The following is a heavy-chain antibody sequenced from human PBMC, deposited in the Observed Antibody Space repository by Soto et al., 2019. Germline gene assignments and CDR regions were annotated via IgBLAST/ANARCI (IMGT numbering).Heavy chain of an antibody. Sequence: GGSLRLSCAASGFNFDDYAMHWVRQAPGKGLEWVSGISWNSGSIDYADSVKGRFTISRDNAKNSLYLQMNSLRTEDTAFCYCAKDNRYRFSGGSCYGRFDYWGQGTLVTVSS. J-gene: IGHJ4*02. D-gene: IGHD2-15*01. CDR1: GFNFDDYA. CDR3: AKDNRYRFSGGSCYGRFDY. CDR2: ISWNSGSI. V-gene: IGHV3-9*01.